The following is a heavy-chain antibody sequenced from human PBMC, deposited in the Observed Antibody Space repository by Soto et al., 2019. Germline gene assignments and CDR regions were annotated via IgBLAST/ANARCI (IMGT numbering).Heavy chain of an antibody. CDR3: ARLRSPPPVGYFGY. Sequence: PSETLSRTCTVSRGSISRGDYYWSWIRQPPGKGLEWIGYIYYSGSTYYNPSLKSRVTISVDTSKNQFSLKLSSVTAADTAVYYCARLRSPPPVGYFGYWGQGSLVTVSS. V-gene: IGHV4-30-4*01. D-gene: IGHD3-16*01. J-gene: IGHJ4*02. CDR2: IYYSGST. CDR1: RGSISRGDYY.